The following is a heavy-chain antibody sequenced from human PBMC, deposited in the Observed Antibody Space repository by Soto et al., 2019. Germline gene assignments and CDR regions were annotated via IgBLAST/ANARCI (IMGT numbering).Heavy chain of an antibody. CDR3: AGRGYDILTGFYNDY. J-gene: IGHJ4*02. V-gene: IGHV4-34*01. CDR2: INHRGST. CDR1: GGSFSGYS. D-gene: IGHD3-9*01. Sequence: TSETLSLTCGAYGGSFSGYSWSWIRQPPGKGLEWIGEINHRGSTNYNPSLMSRVTISVDTSKDQFSLRLTSLFAADTAVYYCAGRGYDILTGFYNDYWGQGTLVTVSS.